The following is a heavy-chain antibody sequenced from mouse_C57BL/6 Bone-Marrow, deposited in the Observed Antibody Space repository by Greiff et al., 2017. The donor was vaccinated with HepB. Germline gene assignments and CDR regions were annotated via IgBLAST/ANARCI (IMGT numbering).Heavy chain of an antibody. CDR1: GYSITSGYY. CDR3: ARPFYYGSSHWYFDV. CDR2: ISYDGSN. J-gene: IGHJ1*03. Sequence: EVQLQESGPGLVKPSQSLSLTCSVTGYSITSGYYWNWIRQFPGNKLEWMGYISYDGSNNYNPSLKNRISITRDTSKNQFFLKLNSVTTEDTATYYCARPFYYGSSHWYFDVWGTGTTVTVSS. D-gene: IGHD1-1*01. V-gene: IGHV3-6*01.